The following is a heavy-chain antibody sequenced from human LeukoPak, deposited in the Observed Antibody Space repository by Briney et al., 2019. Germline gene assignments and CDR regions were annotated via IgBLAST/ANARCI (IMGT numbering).Heavy chain of an antibody. CDR3: ARGLVGGRYNYGPYFDS. D-gene: IGHD5-18*01. V-gene: IGHV4-59*01. J-gene: IGHJ4*02. CDR2: IQNTGTT. Sequence: SETLSLTCTVSGGSISSYYWSWIRQSPEKGLEWIGYIQNTGTTNYNPSLKSRVTMSVDTSKKQLSLSLTSVSAADTAVYFCARGLVGGRYNYGPYFDSWGQGTLVTVSS. CDR1: GGSISSYY.